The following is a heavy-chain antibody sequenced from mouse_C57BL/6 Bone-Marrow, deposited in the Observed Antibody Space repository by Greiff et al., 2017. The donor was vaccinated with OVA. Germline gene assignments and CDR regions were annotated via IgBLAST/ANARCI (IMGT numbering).Heavy chain of an antibody. CDR3: ASQEYGSSCGAWFDY. V-gene: IGHV5-15*01. J-gene: IGHJ3*01. CDR1: GFTFSDYG. D-gene: IGHD1-1*01. Sequence: EVHLVESGGGLVQPGGSLKLSCAASGFTFSDYGMAWVRQASRNGPEWVAFISNLAYSIYYADTVTARFTISRENAKNTLYLEMSNQRSEDTAMYYCASQEYGSSCGAWFDYWGQGTLVTVSA. CDR2: ISNLAYSI.